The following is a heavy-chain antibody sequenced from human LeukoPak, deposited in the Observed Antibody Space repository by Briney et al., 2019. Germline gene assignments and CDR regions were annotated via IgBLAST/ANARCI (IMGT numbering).Heavy chain of an antibody. CDR3: ARLGYCSRGTCYAFDY. J-gene: IGHJ4*02. Sequence: GASLQTSSKCSGSTFTSYWSGWGRPLPGKGLEWRGIIYPGDSDTRYSPSFQGQVPMSADKSITTAYLQWSRLKAWDSAVYYCARLGYCSRGTCYAFDYWGQGTLVTVSS. CDR1: GSTFTSYW. D-gene: IGHD2-2*01. CDR2: IYPGDSDT. V-gene: IGHV5-51*01.